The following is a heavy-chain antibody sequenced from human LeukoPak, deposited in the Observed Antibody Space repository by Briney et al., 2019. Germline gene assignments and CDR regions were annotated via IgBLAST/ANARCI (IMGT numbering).Heavy chain of an antibody. CDR2: TYYRSKWYN. CDR1: GDSVSSNSAA. V-gene: IGHV6-1*01. CDR3: ARVVPRSSSWGLDAFDI. J-gene: IGHJ3*02. Sequence: SQTLSLTCAISGDSVSSNSAAWNWIRQSPSRGLEWLGRTYYRSKWYNDYAVSVKSRITINPDTSKNQFSLQLNSVTPEDTAVYYCARVVPRSSSWGLDAFDIWGQGTMVTVSS. D-gene: IGHD6-13*01.